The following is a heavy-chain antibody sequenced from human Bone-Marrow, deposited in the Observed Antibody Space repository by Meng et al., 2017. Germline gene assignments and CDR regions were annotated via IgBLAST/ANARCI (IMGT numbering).Heavy chain of an antibody. Sequence: SQTLSLTCAISGDSVSSNSAAWNWIRQSPSRGLEWLGRTYYRSKWYNDYAVSVKSRITINPDTSKNQSSLQLNSVTPEDTAVYYCARGEQWLAHILGFDYWGQGTLVTVSS. V-gene: IGHV6-1*01. CDR1: GDSVSSNSAA. CDR2: TYYRSKWYN. CDR3: ARGEQWLAHILGFDY. D-gene: IGHD6-19*01. J-gene: IGHJ4*02.